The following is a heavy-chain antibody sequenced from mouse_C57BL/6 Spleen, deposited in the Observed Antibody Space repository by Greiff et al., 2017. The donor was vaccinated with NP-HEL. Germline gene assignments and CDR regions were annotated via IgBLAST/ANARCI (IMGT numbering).Heavy chain of an antibody. D-gene: IGHD1-1*01. V-gene: IGHV3-6*01. CDR1: GYSITSGYY. Sequence: EVQLQQSGPGLVKPSQSLSLTCSVTGYSITSGYYWNWIRQSPGNKPEWMGYISYDGSNNYNPSLKNRIPITRDTSKNQFFLKLNSVTTEDTATYYCARFYGSSFLYFDVWGTGTTVTVSS. CDR2: ISYDGSN. J-gene: IGHJ1*03. CDR3: ARFYGSSFLYFDV.